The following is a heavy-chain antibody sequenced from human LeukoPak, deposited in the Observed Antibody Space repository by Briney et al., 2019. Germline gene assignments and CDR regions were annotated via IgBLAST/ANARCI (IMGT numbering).Heavy chain of an antibody. D-gene: IGHD2-15*01. J-gene: IGHJ5*02. Sequence: GESLKISCKGSGYSFTYYWIGWVRQMPGKGLEWMGIIYPADSDTRYSPSFQGQVTISADKSISTAYLQWSSLKASDTAMYYCARQGGGYCSGGSCYANSRREGNWFDPWGQGTLVTVSS. V-gene: IGHV5-51*01. CDR1: GYSFTYYW. CDR2: IYPADSDT. CDR3: ARQGGGYCSGGSCYANSRREGNWFDP.